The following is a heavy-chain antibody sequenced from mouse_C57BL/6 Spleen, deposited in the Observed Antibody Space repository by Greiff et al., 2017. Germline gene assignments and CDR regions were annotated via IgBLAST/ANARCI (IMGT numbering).Heavy chain of an antibody. CDR1: GYAFTNYL. CDR2: INPGSGGT. V-gene: IGHV1-54*01. CDR3: ARGHYGSSSDY. Sequence: QVQLQQSGAELVRPGTSVKVSCKASGYAFTNYLIEWVKQRPGQGLEWIGVINPGSGGTNYNEKFKGKATLTADKSSSAAYMQLSSLTSEDSAVYFCARGHYGSSSDYWGQGTTLTVSS. J-gene: IGHJ2*01. D-gene: IGHD1-1*01.